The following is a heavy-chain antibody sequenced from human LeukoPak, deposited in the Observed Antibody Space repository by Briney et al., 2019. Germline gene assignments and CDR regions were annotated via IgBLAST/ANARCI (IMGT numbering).Heavy chain of an antibody. V-gene: IGHV4-34*01. CDR3: GRVRAGSSSPSVRDAFDI. J-gene: IGHJ3*02. CDR2: INHSGST. CDR1: GGSFSGYY. Sequence: SETLSLTCAVYGGSFSGYYWSWIRQPPGKGLEWIGEINHSGSTNFNPSLKSRVTIPVDTSKNQLSLKLSSVTAADTAVYYCGRVRAGSSSPSVRDAFDIWGQGTMVTVSS. D-gene: IGHD6-6*01.